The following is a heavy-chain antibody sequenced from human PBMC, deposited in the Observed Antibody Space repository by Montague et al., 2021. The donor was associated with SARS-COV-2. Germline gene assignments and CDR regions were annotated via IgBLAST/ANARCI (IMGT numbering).Heavy chain of an antibody. CDR3: ATYYDILTGYYIDAFGI. CDR2: IYYSGST. CDR1: GGSISSSSYY. V-gene: IGHV4-39*01. Sequence: SETLSLTCTVSGGSISSSSYYWGWIRQPPGKGLEWIGSIYYSGSTYYNPSLKSRVTIPVDTSKNQFSLKLSSVTAADTAVYYCATYYDILTGYYIDAFGIWGQGTMDTVSS. J-gene: IGHJ3*02. D-gene: IGHD3-9*01.